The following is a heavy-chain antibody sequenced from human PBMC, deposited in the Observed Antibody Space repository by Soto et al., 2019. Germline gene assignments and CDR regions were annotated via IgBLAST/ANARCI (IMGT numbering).Heavy chain of an antibody. CDR1: VFTVSSNY. CDR2: IYSGGST. Sequence: PGGSLRLSCAASVFTVSSNYMSWVRQAPGKGLEWVSVIYSGGSTCYADSVKGRFTISRDNSKNTLYLQMNSLRAEDTAVYYCARGQARGAAAGTPYYYYGMDVWGQGTTVTVSS. V-gene: IGHV3-53*01. J-gene: IGHJ6*02. D-gene: IGHD6-13*01. CDR3: ARGQARGAAAGTPYYYYGMDV.